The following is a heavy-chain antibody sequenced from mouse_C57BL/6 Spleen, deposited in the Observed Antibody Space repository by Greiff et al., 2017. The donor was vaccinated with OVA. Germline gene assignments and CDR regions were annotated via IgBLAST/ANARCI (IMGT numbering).Heavy chain of an antibody. V-gene: IGHV1-52*01. Sequence: QVQLQQPGAELVRPGSSVKLSCKASGYTFTSYWMHWVKQRPIQGLEWIGNIDPSDSETHYNQNFKDKATLTVDKSSSTAYMQLSSLTSEDSAGYYCAREGYGNYGAYWGQGTLVTVSA. J-gene: IGHJ3*01. CDR3: AREGYGNYGAY. D-gene: IGHD2-1*01. CDR1: GYTFTSYW. CDR2: IDPSDSET.